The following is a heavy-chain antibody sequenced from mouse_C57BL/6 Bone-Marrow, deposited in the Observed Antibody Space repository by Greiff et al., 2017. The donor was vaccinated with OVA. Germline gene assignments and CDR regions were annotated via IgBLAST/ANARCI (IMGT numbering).Heavy chain of an antibody. J-gene: IGHJ1*03. CDR2: INPSSGYT. Sequence: VQLQQSGAELARPGASVKMSCKASGYTFTSYTMHWVKQRPGQGLEWIGYINPSSGYTKYNQKFKDKATLTADKSSSTAYMQLSSLTSEDSAVYYCARRGTVDWYFDVWGTGTTVTVSS. CDR3: ARRGTVDWYFDV. V-gene: IGHV1-4*01. D-gene: IGHD1-1*01. CDR1: GYTFTSYT.